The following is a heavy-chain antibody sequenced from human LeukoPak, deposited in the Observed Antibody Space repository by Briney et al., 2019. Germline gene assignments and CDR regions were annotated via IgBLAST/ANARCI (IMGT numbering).Heavy chain of an antibody. CDR2: IRNQAYGGTT. J-gene: IGHJ4*02. V-gene: IGHV3-49*04. CDR3: TRDQLDSSRYYYADY. CDR1: GFTFGDYT. D-gene: IGHD3-22*01. Sequence: PGGSLRLSCTASGFTFGDYTMNWVRQAPGKGLEWVGFIRNQAYGGTTEYAASVKGRFTISRDDSKSIAYLQMNSLKTEDTAVYYCTRDQLDSSRYYYADYWGQGTLVTVSS.